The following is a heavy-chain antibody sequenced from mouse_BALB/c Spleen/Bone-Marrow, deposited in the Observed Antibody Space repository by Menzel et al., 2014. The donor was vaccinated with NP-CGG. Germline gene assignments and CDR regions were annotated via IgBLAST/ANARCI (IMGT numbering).Heavy chain of an antibody. CDR3: AGEVRPHWYFDV. J-gene: IGHJ1*01. V-gene: IGHV1-18*01. CDR2: INPYNGGT. Sequence: VQLQQSGPELVKPGASMKISCKASGYSLTGYTMNWVKQSHGKNPEWIGLINPYNGGTSYNQKFKGKATLTVDKSSSTAYMELLSLTSEDSAAYCRAGEVRPHWYFDVWGAGTTVTVSS. CDR1: GYSLTGYT. D-gene: IGHD2-14*01.